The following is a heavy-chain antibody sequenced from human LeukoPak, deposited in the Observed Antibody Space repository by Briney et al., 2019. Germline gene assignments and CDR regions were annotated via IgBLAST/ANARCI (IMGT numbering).Heavy chain of an antibody. V-gene: IGHV3-74*01. Sequence: GGSLRLPCAASGFTFSNYWMHWVRQVPGKGLVWVSRINDDGSATFYADSVKGRFTISRDNAKNTLFLQMNSLSAEDTALYYCAREILAPGKTHDYWGQGTLVTVSS. J-gene: IGHJ4*02. CDR3: AREILAPGKTHDY. CDR2: INDDGSAT. CDR1: GFTFSNYW.